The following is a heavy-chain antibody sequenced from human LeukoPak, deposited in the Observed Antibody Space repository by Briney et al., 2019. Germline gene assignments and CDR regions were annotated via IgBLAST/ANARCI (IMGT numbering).Heavy chain of an antibody. CDR1: GGTFSSYA. D-gene: IGHD5-18*01. J-gene: IGHJ3*02. Sequence: SVKVSCKASGGTFSSYAISWVRQAPGQGLEWMGGSIPIFGTANYAQKFEGRVTITAHESTSTAYMERRSLRSEDTAVYYCAIQPFSSTPGYSYGSDAFDIWGQGTMATVSS. CDR3: AIQPFSSTPGYSYGSDAFDI. CDR2: SIPIFGTA. V-gene: IGHV1-69*13.